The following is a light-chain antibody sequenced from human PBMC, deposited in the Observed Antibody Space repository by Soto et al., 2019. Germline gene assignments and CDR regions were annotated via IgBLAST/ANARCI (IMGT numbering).Light chain of an antibody. V-gene: IGKV3-20*01. CDR1: QSVSSSY. J-gene: IGKJ3*01. Sequence: EIVLTQSPGTLSLSPGERATLSCRASQSVSSSYLAWYQPKPGQAPRLLIYGASSRATGIPDRFSGSGSGTDFTLTISRLEPEDWAVYYCQQYGSSPRFTFGPGTKVDIK. CDR3: QQYGSSPRFT. CDR2: GAS.